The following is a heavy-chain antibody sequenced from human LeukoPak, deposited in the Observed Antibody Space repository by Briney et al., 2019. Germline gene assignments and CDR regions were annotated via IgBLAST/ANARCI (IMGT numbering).Heavy chain of an antibody. CDR3: APPYCGGDCYFFGGAFDI. Sequence: GGSLRLSCAASGFTFSSYAMPWVRQAPGKGLEWVAVISYDGSNKYYADSVKGRFTISRDNSKNTLYLQMNSLRAEDTAVYYCAPPYCGGDCYFFGGAFDIWGQGTMVTVSS. J-gene: IGHJ3*02. D-gene: IGHD2-21*02. CDR1: GFTFSSYA. CDR2: ISYDGSNK. V-gene: IGHV3-30-3*01.